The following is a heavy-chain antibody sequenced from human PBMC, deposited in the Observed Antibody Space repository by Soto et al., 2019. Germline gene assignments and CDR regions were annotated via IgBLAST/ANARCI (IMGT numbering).Heavy chain of an antibody. CDR1: GYTFTSYY. CDR3: ARVPKSYDSSGSHNWFDP. CDR2: INPSGGST. D-gene: IGHD3-22*01. J-gene: IGHJ5*02. V-gene: IGHV1-46*01. Sequence: RASVKVSCKASGYTFTSYYMHWVRQAPGQGLEWMGIINPSGGSTSYAQKFQGRVTMTRDTSTSTVYMELSSLRSEDTAVYYCARVPKSYDSSGSHNWFDPWGQGTLVTVSS.